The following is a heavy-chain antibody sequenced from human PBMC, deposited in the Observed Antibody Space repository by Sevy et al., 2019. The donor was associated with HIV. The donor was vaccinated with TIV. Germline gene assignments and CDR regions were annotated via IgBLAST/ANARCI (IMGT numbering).Heavy chain of an antibody. D-gene: IGHD2-21*02. Sequence: GGSLRLSCAASGFTVSSNYMSWVHQAPGKGLEWVSVIYSGGSTYYADSVKGRFTISRDNSKNTLYLQMNSLRAEDTAVYYCAREDTVTAVGAFDIWGQGTMVTVSS. V-gene: IGHV3-53*01. J-gene: IGHJ3*02. CDR1: GFTVSSNY. CDR3: AREDTVTAVGAFDI. CDR2: IYSGGST.